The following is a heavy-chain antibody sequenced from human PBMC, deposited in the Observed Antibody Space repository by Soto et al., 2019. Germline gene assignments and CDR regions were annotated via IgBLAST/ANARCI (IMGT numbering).Heavy chain of an antibody. CDR2: INPHGGST. Sequence: SLKVSCKAPGDTFTSYYLHWVRQAPGQGLEWMGVINPHGGSTAYAQRFQGRVTISRDNAKNSLILQMTSLTVEDTAVYYCASSCGDDEWCYFDYWGQGTQVTVSS. CDR1: GDTFTSYY. J-gene: IGHJ4*02. CDR3: ASSCGDDEWCYFDY. D-gene: IGHD2-8*01. V-gene: IGHV1-46*01.